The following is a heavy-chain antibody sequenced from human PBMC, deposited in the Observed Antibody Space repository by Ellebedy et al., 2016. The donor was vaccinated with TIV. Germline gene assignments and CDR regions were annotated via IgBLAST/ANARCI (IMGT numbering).Heavy chain of an antibody. D-gene: IGHD6-19*01. CDR2: ISGSGGST. CDR3: ARDTLDSSGHNAFDI. J-gene: IGHJ3*02. CDR1: GFTFSSYA. Sequence: GGSLRLSCAASGFTFSSYAMNWVRQAPGKGLEWVSGISGSGGSTHYADSVKGRFTISRANSKNTLYLQMNSLRAEDTAVYYCARDTLDSSGHNAFDIWGQGTMVTVSS. V-gene: IGHV3-23*01.